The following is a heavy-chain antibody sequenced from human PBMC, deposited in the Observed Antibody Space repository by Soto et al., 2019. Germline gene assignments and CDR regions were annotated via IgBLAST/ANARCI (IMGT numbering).Heavy chain of an antibody. J-gene: IGHJ6*03. V-gene: IGHV3-33*01. CDR1: GFTFSSYG. D-gene: IGHD1-1*01. CDR3: ARDLEVLTGSRMDV. CDR2: IWYDGSNK. Sequence: GESLKISCAASGFTFSSYGMHWVRQAPGKGLEWVAVIWYDGSNKYYADSVKGRFTISRDNSKNTLYLQMNSLRAEDTAVYYCARDLEVLTGSRMDVWGKGTTVTVSS.